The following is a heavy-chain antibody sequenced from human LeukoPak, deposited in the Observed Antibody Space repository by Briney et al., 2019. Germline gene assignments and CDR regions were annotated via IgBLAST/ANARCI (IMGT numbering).Heavy chain of an antibody. CDR3: ARDQGYGGNSSKYYYYVDV. CDR2: ISYDGSNK. Sequence: GRSLRLSCAASGFTFSSYAMHWVRQAPGKGLEWVAVISYDGSNKYCADSVKGRFTISRDNSKNTLYLQMNSLRAEDTAVYYCARDQGYGGNSSKYYYYVDVWGKGTTVTVSS. J-gene: IGHJ6*03. V-gene: IGHV3-30-3*01. D-gene: IGHD4-23*01. CDR1: GFTFSSYA.